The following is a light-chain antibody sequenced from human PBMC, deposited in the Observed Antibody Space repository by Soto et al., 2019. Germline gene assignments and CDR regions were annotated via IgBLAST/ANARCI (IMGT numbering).Light chain of an antibody. Sequence: QSALTQPPSASGTPGQRVTISCSGSSSNIGGNTVNWYQQFPGAAPKLLIYSNNQRSSGVPDRFSGSKSGTSASLAISGLQSEDEADYYCAVWDDFLNAWVFGGGTQLTVL. CDR3: AVWDDFLNAWV. CDR2: SNN. CDR1: SSNIGGNT. V-gene: IGLV1-44*01. J-gene: IGLJ3*02.